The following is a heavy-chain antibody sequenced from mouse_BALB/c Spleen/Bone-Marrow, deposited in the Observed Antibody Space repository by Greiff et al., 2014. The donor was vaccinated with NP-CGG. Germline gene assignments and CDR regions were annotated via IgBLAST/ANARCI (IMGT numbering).Heavy chain of an antibody. CDR2: ISSGSSTI. CDR3: ARSSYGHDRQAYFFDY. D-gene: IGHD2-2*01. V-gene: IGHV5-17*02. Sequence: DVQLVESGGGLVQPGGSRKLSCAASGFTFSSFGMHWVRQAPEKGLEWVACISSGSSTIYYADTVKGRFTISRDNPKNTLFLQMTSLRSEDTAMYYCARSSYGHDRQAYFFDYWGQGTTLTVSS. J-gene: IGHJ2*01. CDR1: GFTFSSFG.